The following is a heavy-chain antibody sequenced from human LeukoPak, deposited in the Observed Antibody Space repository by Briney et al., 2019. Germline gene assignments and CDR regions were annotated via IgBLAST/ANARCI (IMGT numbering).Heavy chain of an antibody. V-gene: IGHV4-59*08. CDR1: GGSISSYY. Sequence: SETLSLTCTVFGGSISSYYWSWIRQPPGKGLEWIGYIYYSGSTNYNPSLKSRVTISVDTSKNQFSLKLSSVTAADTAVYYCARRATYYYYYGMDVWGQGTTVTVSS. J-gene: IGHJ6*02. CDR3: ARRATYYYYYGMDV. CDR2: IYYSGST.